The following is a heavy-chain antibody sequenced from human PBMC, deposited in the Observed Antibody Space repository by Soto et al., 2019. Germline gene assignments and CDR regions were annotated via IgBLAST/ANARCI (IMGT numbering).Heavy chain of an antibody. CDR3: AKGHGSGSYHKYYFDY. Sequence: GGSLRLSCAASGFTFHDYAMHWVRQAPGKGLEWVSGISWNSGTIVYADSVKGRFTISRDNAKNSLYLQMNSLRSEDTALYYCAKGHGSGSYHKYYFDYWGQGALVTVSS. CDR1: GFTFHDYA. D-gene: IGHD3-10*01. V-gene: IGHV3-9*01. CDR2: ISWNSGTI. J-gene: IGHJ4*02.